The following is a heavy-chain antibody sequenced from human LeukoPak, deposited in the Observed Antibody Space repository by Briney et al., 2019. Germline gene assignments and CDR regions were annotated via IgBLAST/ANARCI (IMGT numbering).Heavy chain of an antibody. CDR2: IFYSGST. V-gene: IGHV4-39*07. CDR3: AGGVQHLGLTI. Sequence: SETLSLTCTVSGGSISTSSYYWGWVRQPPGKGLEWIGNIFYSGSTYYSPSLKSRVTISFDTSKNQFSLTLTSVTAADTAVYYCAGGVQHLGLTIWGQGTMVPVSP. CDR1: GGSISTSSYY. D-gene: IGHD5/OR15-5a*01. J-gene: IGHJ3*02.